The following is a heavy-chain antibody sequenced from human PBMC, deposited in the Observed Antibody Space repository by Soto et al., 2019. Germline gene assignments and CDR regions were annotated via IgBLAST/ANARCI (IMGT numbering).Heavy chain of an antibody. V-gene: IGHV1-18*04. J-gene: IGHJ4*02. D-gene: IGHD3-10*01. Sequence: QVQLVQSGAEVKKPGASEKVSCKASGYTFTSYGISWVRQAPGQGRVWIGWISAYNGNTNYAQKIQGRVTMTTYAATSTAYMEMRSLRSDDTAVYYCARDQSFGAADYWGQGSLVTVSS. CDR1: GYTFTSYG. CDR3: ARDQSFGAADY. CDR2: ISAYNGNT.